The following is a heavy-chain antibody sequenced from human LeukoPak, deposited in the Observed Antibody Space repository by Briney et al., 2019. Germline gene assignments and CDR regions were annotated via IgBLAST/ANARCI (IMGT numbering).Heavy chain of an antibody. CDR3: ARDEMDSLDY. Sequence: ASVKVSCKASGYTFTSYYLHWVRQAPGQGLEWMGIINPSGGNTNYAQEFQDRVTMTRDTSTSTVYMQLSSLRSEDTAVYYCARDEMDSLDYWGQGTLVTVSS. D-gene: IGHD5-24*01. CDR1: GYTFTSYY. V-gene: IGHV1-46*01. CDR2: INPSGGNT. J-gene: IGHJ4*02.